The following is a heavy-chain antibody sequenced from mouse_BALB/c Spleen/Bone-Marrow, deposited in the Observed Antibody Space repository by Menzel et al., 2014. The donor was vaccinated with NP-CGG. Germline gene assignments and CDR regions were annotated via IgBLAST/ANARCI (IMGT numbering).Heavy chain of an antibody. CDR3: ASTTALYYYAMDY. CDR2: VWSGGST. J-gene: IGHJ4*01. V-gene: IGHV2-2*02. D-gene: IGHD1-2*01. CDR1: GFSLTSYG. Sequence: QVQLQQSGPGLVQPSQSLSITCTVSGFSLTSYGVHWVRQSPGKGLEWLGVVWSGGSTDYNAAFISRLSISKDNSKSQVFFKMNSPQANDTAIYYCASTTALYYYAMDYWGQRTSVTVSS.